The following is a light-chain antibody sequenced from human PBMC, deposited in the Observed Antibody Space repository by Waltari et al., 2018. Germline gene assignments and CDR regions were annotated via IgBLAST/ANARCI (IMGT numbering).Light chain of an antibody. CDR1: QGISRY. Sequence: DIQMTQSPSSLSASVGDRVTMTCRASQGISRYLNWDHQKPGKAPKLLIYYANRVESRVPSRFSGSGSGTEFTLTISSLQPEDFATYYCQQSNSLPLTFVGWTKVEFK. V-gene: IGKV1-39*01. CDR3: QQSNSLPLT. J-gene: IGKJ4*01. CDR2: YAN.